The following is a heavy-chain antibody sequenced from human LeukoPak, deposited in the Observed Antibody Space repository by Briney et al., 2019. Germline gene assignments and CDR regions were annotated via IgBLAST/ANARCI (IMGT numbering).Heavy chain of an antibody. CDR3: ARHEALWFGIYGMDV. J-gene: IGHJ6*02. Sequence: ASETLSLTCTVSGGSISSSSYYWGWIRQPPGKGLEWIGSIYCSGSTYYNPSLKSRVTISVGTSKNQFSLKLSSVTAADTAVYYGARHEALWFGIYGMDVWGQGTTVTVSS. V-gene: IGHV4-39*01. CDR2: IYCSGST. CDR1: GGSISSSSYY. D-gene: IGHD3-10*01.